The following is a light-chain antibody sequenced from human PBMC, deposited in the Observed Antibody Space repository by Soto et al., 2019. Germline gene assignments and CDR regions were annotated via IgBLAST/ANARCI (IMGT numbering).Light chain of an antibody. CDR3: QQYNNWPRT. CDR2: GAS. Sequence: EIVMTQSPATLSVSPGESATLSCRASQSVTSNLAWYHQKPGQAPRLLIYGASTRATGIPARFSGSGSGTEFTLTISSLQSEDFAVYYCQQYNNWPRTFGQGTKVDIK. V-gene: IGKV3D-15*01. CDR1: QSVTSN. J-gene: IGKJ1*01.